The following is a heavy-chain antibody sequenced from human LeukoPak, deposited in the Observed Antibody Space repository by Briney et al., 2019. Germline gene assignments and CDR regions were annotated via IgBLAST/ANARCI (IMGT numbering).Heavy chain of an antibody. V-gene: IGHV3-23*01. CDR1: GFTFSNYA. D-gene: IGHD6-13*01. J-gene: IGHJ4*02. Sequence: GGSLRLSCAASGFTFSNYAMSWVRQAPGKGLEWVSSISGSGAGTYYADSVKGRFTISRDNSNNTLYLQLNSLRAEDTAVYYCAKVAAAATGYWGQGTLVTVSS. CDR2: ISGSGAGT. CDR3: AKVAAAATGY.